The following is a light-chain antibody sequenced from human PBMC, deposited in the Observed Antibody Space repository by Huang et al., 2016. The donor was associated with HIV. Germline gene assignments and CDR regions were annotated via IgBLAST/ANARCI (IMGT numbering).Light chain of an antibody. Sequence: DIQMTQSPSSLSAFVGDKVTITCRASENIRKYLNWYQQKPGKAPNRLLYAGSSLQSGVPSRFSGSGTGTDFHRTINSLQPEDYATYFGQQSYNAPRTFGQGTKVEIK. CDR2: AGS. CDR1: ENIRKY. V-gene: IGKV1-39*01. CDR3: QQSYNAPRT. J-gene: IGKJ1*01.